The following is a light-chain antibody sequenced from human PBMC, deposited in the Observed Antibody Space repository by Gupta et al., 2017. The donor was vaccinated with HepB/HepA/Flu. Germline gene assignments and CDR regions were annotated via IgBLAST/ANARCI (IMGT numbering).Light chain of an antibody. Sequence: EILMTQSPSPLSVSLGERVTLTCRASQSISSNLNWYQQKPGKAPRVLIYGASTMQSGVPSRFSGSGSGTEFTLTISSLQPEDFASYYCQRNYNCRETFGQGTKVEIK. CDR3: QRNYNCRET. V-gene: IGKV1-39*01. CDR2: GAS. J-gene: IGKJ1*01. CDR1: QSISSN.